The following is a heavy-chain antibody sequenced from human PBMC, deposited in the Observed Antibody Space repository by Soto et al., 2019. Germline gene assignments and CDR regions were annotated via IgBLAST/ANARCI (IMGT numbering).Heavy chain of an antibody. J-gene: IGHJ6*02. Sequence: QLQLQESGPGLVKPSETLSLTCTVSGGSISSSSYYWGWIRQPPGKGLEWIGSIYYSGSTYYNPSLKSRVTISVDTSKNQFSLKLSSVTAADTAVYYCARQALYYDFWSGYYRDYYGMDVWGQGTTVTVSS. D-gene: IGHD3-3*01. CDR1: GGSISSSSYY. V-gene: IGHV4-39*01. CDR3: ARQALYYDFWSGYYRDYYGMDV. CDR2: IYYSGST.